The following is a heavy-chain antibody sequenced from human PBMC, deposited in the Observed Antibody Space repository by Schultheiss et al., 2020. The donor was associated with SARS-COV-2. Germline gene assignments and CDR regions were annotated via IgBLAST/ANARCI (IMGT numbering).Heavy chain of an antibody. Sequence: SGPTLVKPTQTLTLTCTFSGFSLSTSGVGVGWIRKPPGKALEWLALIYWDDDKRYSPSLKSRLTITKDTSKNQVVLTMTNMDPVDTATYYCAHSSYYYDSSGYYYYFDYWGQGTLVTVSS. CDR3: AHSSYYYDSSGYYYYFDY. CDR1: GFSLSTSGVG. J-gene: IGHJ4*02. D-gene: IGHD3-22*01. V-gene: IGHV2-5*02. CDR2: IYWDDDK.